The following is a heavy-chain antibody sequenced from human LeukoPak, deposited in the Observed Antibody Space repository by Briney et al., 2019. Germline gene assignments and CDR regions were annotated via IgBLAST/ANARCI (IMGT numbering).Heavy chain of an antibody. CDR1: GSTFTGFY. CDR3: ATSTRYTISWGAFDI. J-gene: IGHJ3*02. CDR2: NHPNNGDT. D-gene: IGHD6-13*01. V-gene: IGHV1-2*02. Sequence: ASVKVSCKTSGSTFTGFYMHWVRQAPGQGLEWMGWNHPNNGDTSYAHSFQGRVTMTRDTSINTAYMELSSLTSDDTATYYCATSTRYTISWGAFDIWGQGTLVTVSS.